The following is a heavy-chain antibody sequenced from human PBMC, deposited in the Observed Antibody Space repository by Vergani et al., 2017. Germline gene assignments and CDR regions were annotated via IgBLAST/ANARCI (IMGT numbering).Heavy chain of an antibody. D-gene: IGHD3-22*01. CDR1: GFTFSSYG. CDR3: ARGRYYYDSSGYPSAFDI. J-gene: IGHJ3*02. V-gene: IGHV3-33*08. CDR2: IWYDGSNK. Sequence: VQLLESGGGVVQPGRSLRLSCAASGFTFSSYGMHWVRQAPGKGLEWVAVIWYDGSNKYYADSVKGRFTISRDNSKNTLYLQMNSLRAEDTAGYYCARGRYYYDSSGYPSAFDIWGQGTMVTVSS.